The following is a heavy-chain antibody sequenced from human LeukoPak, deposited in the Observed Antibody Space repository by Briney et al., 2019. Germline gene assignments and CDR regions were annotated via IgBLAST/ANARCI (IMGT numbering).Heavy chain of an antibody. V-gene: IGHV3-7*03. Sequence: GGSLRLSCAASGFTFSNYWMSWVRQAPGKGLEWVANIKQDGSEKYYVDSVKGRFTISRDNAKNSLNLQMNSLRAEDTAVYYCARASGSTTIPTKYWGQGTPVTVSS. CDR2: IKQDGSEK. CDR1: GFTFSNYW. J-gene: IGHJ4*02. CDR3: ARASGSTTIPTKY. D-gene: IGHD1-26*01.